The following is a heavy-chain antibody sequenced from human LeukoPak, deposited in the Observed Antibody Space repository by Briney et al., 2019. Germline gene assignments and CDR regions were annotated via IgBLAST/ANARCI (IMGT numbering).Heavy chain of an antibody. D-gene: IGHD3-22*01. V-gene: IGHV4-59*11. CDR1: GGSISSHY. CDR3: AREGFGHYYDSSGPFDY. J-gene: IGHJ4*02. Sequence: PSETLSLTCTVSGGSISSHYWSWIRQPPGKGLEWIGYIYYSGSTNYNPSLKSRVTISVDTSENQFSLKLSSVTAADTAVYYCAREGFGHYYDSSGPFDYWGQGTLVTVSS. CDR2: IYYSGST.